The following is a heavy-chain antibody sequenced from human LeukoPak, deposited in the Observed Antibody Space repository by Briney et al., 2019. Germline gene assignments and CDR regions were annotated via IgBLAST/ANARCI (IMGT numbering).Heavy chain of an antibody. J-gene: IGHJ4*02. D-gene: IGHD5-18*01. CDR2: IYHSGST. V-gene: IGHV4-38-2*02. CDR3: ARGRTAMVGLDY. Sequence: SETLSLTCTVSGYSISSGYYWGWVRQPPGKGLEWIGSIYHSGSTYYNPSLKSRVTISVDTSKNQFSLKLSSVTAADTAVYYCARGRTAMVGLDYWGQGTLVTVSS. CDR1: GYSISSGYY.